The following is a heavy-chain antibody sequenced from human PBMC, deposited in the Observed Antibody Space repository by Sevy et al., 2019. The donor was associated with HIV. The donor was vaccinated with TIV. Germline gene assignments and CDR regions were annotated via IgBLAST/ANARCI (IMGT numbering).Heavy chain of an antibody. CDR2: INQNGSVT. V-gene: IGHV3-7*01. Sequence: GGSLRLSCAASGFSLNSFWMNLVRQTPGKGLEWVANINQNGSVTYYVDSVKGRFTISRDNSRNLLYLQMTSLRVEDTALYYCVRAVATNGSFWGQGTLVTVSS. CDR3: VRAVATNGSF. D-gene: IGHD2-15*01. CDR1: GFSLNSFW. J-gene: IGHJ4*02.